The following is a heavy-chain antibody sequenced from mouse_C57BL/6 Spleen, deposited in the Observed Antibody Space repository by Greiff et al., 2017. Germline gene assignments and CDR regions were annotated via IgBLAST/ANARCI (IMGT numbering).Heavy chain of an antibody. CDR2: ISYDGSN. Sequence: DVKLQESGPGLVKPSQSLSLTCSVTGYSITSGYYWNWIRQFPGNKLEWMGYISYDGSNNYNPSLKNRISITRDTSKNQFFLKLNSVTTEDTATYYCARGRDYYGSSPYAMDYWGQGTSVTVSS. CDR3: ARGRDYYGSSPYAMDY. D-gene: IGHD1-1*01. CDR1: GYSITSGYY. V-gene: IGHV3-6*01. J-gene: IGHJ4*01.